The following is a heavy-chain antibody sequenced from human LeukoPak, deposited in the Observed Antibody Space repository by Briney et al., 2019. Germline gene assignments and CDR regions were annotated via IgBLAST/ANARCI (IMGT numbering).Heavy chain of an antibody. J-gene: IGHJ4*02. CDR1: GFTFSRSA. CDR2: ISGNGVAT. Sequence: GGSLRLSCGDSGFTFSRSAMNWVRQAPGKGREWVAAISGNGVATYYADSAKGRFNISRDNTNNTLFLQMNSLRTEDTAIYYCVKDAYYLDSSTYLIPFDFWGQGTLVTVSS. D-gene: IGHD3-22*01. CDR3: VKDAYYLDSSTYLIPFDF. V-gene: IGHV3-23*01.